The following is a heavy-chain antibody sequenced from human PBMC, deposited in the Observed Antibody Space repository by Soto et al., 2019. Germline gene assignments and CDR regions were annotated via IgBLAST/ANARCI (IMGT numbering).Heavy chain of an antibody. J-gene: IGHJ6*03. CDR3: AKARQQLVNDYYYYMDV. CDR1: GFTFSSYG. Sequence: SLRLSCAASGFTFSSYGMHWVRQAPGKVLEWVAVIWYHGNSMYYADSVKGRFTISRDNSKNTLYLQMNNLRAEDTAVYYCAKARQQLVNDYYYYMDVWGKGXTVTVSS. D-gene: IGHD6-13*01. CDR2: IWYHGNSM. V-gene: IGHV3-33*06.